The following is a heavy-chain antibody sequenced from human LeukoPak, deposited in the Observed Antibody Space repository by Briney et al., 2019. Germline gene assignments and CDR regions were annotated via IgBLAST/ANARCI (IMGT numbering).Heavy chain of an antibody. CDR3: ARDNFCDSSGYYCYYFDY. J-gene: IGHJ4*02. CDR1: GFTFSSYA. D-gene: IGHD3-22*01. Sequence: GGSLRLSCAASGFTFSSYAMHWVRQAPGKGLEWVAVISYDGSNKYYADSVKGRFTIPRDNSKNTLYLQMNSLRAEDTAVYYCARDNFCDSSGYYCYYFDYWGQGTLVTVSS. CDR2: ISYDGSNK. V-gene: IGHV3-30*04.